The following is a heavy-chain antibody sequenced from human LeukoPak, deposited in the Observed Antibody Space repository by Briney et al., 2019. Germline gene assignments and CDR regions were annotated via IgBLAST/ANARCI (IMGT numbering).Heavy chain of an antibody. Sequence: PSETLSLTCTVSGGSISSYYWSWIRQPPGKGLEWIGYIYYSGSTNYNPSLKSRVTISVDTSKNQFSLKLSSVTAADTAVYYCARHKQLGIYYYYYMDVWGKGTTVTVSS. CDR2: IYYSGST. V-gene: IGHV4-59*01. J-gene: IGHJ6*03. D-gene: IGHD6-6*01. CDR3: ARHKQLGIYYYYYMDV. CDR1: GGSISSYY.